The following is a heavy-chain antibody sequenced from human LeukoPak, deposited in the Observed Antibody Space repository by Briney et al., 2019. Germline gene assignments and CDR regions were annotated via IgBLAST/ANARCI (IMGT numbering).Heavy chain of an antibody. CDR1: GFTFSSYE. Sequence: GGSLRLSCAASGFTFSSYEMNWVREAPGKGLEWVSFISSSGSAIHYADSVRGRFTISRDNAKNSLYLQMSRLRAEDTAVYYCAREKLSFFDSSGYFDYWGQGTLVTVSS. D-gene: IGHD3-22*01. J-gene: IGHJ4*02. CDR3: AREKLSFFDSSGYFDY. V-gene: IGHV3-48*03. CDR2: ISSSGSAI.